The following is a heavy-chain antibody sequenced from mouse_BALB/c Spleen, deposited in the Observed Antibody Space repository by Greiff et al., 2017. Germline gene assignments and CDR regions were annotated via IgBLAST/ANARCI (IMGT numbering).Heavy chain of an antibody. D-gene: IGHD1-1*01. J-gene: IGHJ2*01. CDR1: GYTFTSYW. CDR2: INPSNGRT. CDR3: ARRFYYGSSPYYFDY. Sequence: VQLQQSGAELVKPGASVKLSCKASGYTFTSYWMHWVKQRPGQGLEWIGEINPSNGRTNYNEKFKSKATLTVDKSSSTAYMQLSSLTSEDSAVYYCARRFYYGSSPYYFDYWGQGTTLTVSS. V-gene: IGHV1S81*02.